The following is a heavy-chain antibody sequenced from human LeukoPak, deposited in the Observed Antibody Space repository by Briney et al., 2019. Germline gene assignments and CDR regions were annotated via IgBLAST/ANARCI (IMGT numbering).Heavy chain of an antibody. D-gene: IGHD5-12*01. CDR2: IYYSGST. Sequence: SETLSLTCTVSGGSLSSYYWSWIRQPPGKGLEWIGYIYYSGSTNYNPSLKSRVTISVDTSKNQFSLKLSSVTAADTAVYYCARASRDGYIAWGQGTLVTVSS. V-gene: IGHV4-59*01. CDR3: ARASRDGYIA. CDR1: GGSLSSYY. J-gene: IGHJ5*02.